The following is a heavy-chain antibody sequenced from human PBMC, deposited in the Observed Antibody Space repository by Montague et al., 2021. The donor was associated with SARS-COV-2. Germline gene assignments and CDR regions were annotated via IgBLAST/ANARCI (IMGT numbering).Heavy chain of an antibody. J-gene: IGHJ6*02. CDR2: IDWDDDK. CDR1: GFSLSTSGMC. CDR3: ARMTTVVTLGYYYYYGMDV. V-gene: IGHV2-70*01. Sequence: ALVNPTQTLTLTCTFSGFSLSTSGMCVSWIRQPPGKALEWLALIDWDDDKYYSTSLKTRLTISKDTSKNQVVLTMTNMDPVDTATYYCARMTTVVTLGYYYYYGMDVWGQGTTVTVSS. D-gene: IGHD4-23*01.